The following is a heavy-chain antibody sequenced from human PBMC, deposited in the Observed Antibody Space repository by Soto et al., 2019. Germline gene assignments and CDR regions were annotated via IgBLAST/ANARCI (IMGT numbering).Heavy chain of an antibody. J-gene: IGHJ1*01. CDR3: ARGPNYYDSSGYHIECFQH. CDR2: IIPIFGTA. D-gene: IGHD3-22*01. CDR1: GGTFSSYA. V-gene: IGHV1-69*01. Sequence: QVQLVQSGAEVKKPGSSVKVSCKASGGTFSSYAISWVRQAPGQGLEWMGGIIPIFGTANYAQKFQGRVTITADESTSTAYMELSSLRSEDTAVYYCARGPNYYDSSGYHIECFQHWGQGTLVTVSS.